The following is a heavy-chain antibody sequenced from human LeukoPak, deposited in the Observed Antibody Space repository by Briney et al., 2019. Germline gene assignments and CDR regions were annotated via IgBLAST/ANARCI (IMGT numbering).Heavy chain of an antibody. J-gene: IGHJ4*02. Sequence: GGSLRLSCAASEFTFRNAWMSWVRQAPGKGLEWVGRIKSKSDGETTDYAAPVQGRFTVSRDDSENTLYLQMDSLKTADTAVYYCTTDRPRQWLRPDYWGQGTLVTVSS. CDR2: IKSKSDGETT. V-gene: IGHV3-15*01. CDR1: EFTFRNAW. D-gene: IGHD6-19*01. CDR3: TTDRPRQWLRPDY.